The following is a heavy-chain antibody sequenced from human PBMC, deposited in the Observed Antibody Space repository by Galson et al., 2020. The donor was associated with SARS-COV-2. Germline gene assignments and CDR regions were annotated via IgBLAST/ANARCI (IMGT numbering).Heavy chain of an antibody. V-gene: IGHV4-34*01. CDR1: GGSFSGYF. CDR3: ARGNTMVRGFGSTNAFDI. D-gene: IGHD3-10*01. Sequence: SETLSLTCAVYGGSFSGYFWSWIRQPPGKGLEWIGEINHSGSTNNNPSLKSRVTISVDTSKNQFSLKLSSVTAADTAVYYCARGNTMVRGFGSTNAFDIWGQGTMVTVSS. CDR2: INHSGST. J-gene: IGHJ3*02.